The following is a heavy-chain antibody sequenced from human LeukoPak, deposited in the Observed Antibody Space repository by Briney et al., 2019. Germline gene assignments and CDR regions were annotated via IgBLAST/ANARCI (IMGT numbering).Heavy chain of an antibody. CDR3: ARHGSYSLDY. CDR1: GGSFSGHY. J-gene: IGHJ4*02. V-gene: IGHV4-34*01. CDR2: LNHSGAT. D-gene: IGHD3-3*01. Sequence: SETLSLTCTVYGGSFSGHYWSWIRQPPGKGLEWIGELNHSGATNYNPSLRSRVTISVDTSKNQFSLKLSSVIAADTAVYFCARHGSYSLDYWGQGALVTVSS.